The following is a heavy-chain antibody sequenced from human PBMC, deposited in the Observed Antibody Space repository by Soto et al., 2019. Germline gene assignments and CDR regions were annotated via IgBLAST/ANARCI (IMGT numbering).Heavy chain of an antibody. CDR3: ARSATNQQLVRFDY. CDR2: INHSGST. J-gene: IGHJ4*02. Sequence: SETLSLTCAVYGGSFSGYYWTWIRQPPGKGPEWIGEINHSGSTNYNPSLKSRVTISVDTSKNQFSLKLSSVTAADTAVYYCARSATNQQLVRFDYWGQGTLVTVSS. D-gene: IGHD6-13*01. V-gene: IGHV4-34*01. CDR1: GGSFSGYY.